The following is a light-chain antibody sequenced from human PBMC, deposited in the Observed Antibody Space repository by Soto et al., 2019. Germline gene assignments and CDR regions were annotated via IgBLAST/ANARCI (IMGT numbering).Light chain of an antibody. CDR2: AAS. CDR3: QQYHSQSIT. V-gene: IGKV1-5*01. J-gene: IGKJ4*01. Sequence: DILLIQSPATLSASVGDRITITCRASENIFKFLAWYQQRSGSAPHLVIYAASDLDRGVPSRFSGSGSGTEFTLTIDNLQPNDSATSFCQQYHSQSITFGGGTQVDVK. CDR1: ENIFKF.